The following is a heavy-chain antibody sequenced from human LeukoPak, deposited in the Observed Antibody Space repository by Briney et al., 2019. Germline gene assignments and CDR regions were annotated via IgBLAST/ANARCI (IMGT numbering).Heavy chain of an antibody. CDR2: IRSKAYGGTT. CDR1: GFTFGDYA. V-gene: IGHV3-49*04. D-gene: IGHD4-17*01. CDR3: TRDLVYNGDYPRFDY. Sequence: GGSLRLSCTASGFTFGDYAMSWVRQAPGKGLEWVGFIRSKAYGGTTEYAASVKGRFTISRDDSKSIAYLQMNSLKTEDTAVYYCTRDLVYNGDYPRFDYWGQGTLVTVSS. J-gene: IGHJ4*02.